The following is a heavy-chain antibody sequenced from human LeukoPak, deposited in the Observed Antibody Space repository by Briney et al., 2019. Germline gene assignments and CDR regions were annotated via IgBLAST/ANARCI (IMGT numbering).Heavy chain of an antibody. V-gene: IGHV3-30*18. CDR2: ISYDGSNK. D-gene: IGHD6-19*01. CDR3: AKAASVGWYFDY. CDR1: GFTFSSYG. J-gene: IGHJ4*02. Sequence: GGSLRLSCAASGFTFSSYGMHWVRQAPGKGLEWVAVISYDGSNKYYADSVKGRFTISRDNSKNTLYLQMNSLRAEDAAVYYCAKAASVGWYFDYWGQGTLVTVSS.